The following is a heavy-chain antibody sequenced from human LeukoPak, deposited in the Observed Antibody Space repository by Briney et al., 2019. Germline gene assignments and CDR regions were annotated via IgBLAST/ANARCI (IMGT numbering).Heavy chain of an antibody. J-gene: IGHJ5*02. CDR2: MNPNSGNT. D-gene: IGHD6-19*01. V-gene: IGHV1-8*01. CDR1: GYTFTTYD. Sequence: ASVKVSCEASGYTFTTYDINWVRQATGQGPEWMGWMNPNSGNTGYTQKFQGRVTVTRNTSISTAYMELSSLRSEDTAVYYCARGRGSGHKENWFDPWGQGTLVTVSS. CDR3: ARGRGSGHKENWFDP.